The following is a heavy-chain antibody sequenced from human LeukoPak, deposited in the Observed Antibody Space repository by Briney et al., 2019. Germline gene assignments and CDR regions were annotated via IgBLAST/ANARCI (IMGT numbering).Heavy chain of an antibody. V-gene: IGHV3-33*08. J-gene: IGHJ4*02. D-gene: IGHD6-13*01. Sequence: PGGSLRLSCAASGFTFSYYAMHWVRQAPGKGLEWVAVIWYDGGNKYYADSVKGRFTISRDNSENTLFLQMNSLRAEDTAVYYCARDRGYGIDYWGQGTLVTVSS. CDR3: ARDRGYGIDY. CDR2: IWYDGGNK. CDR1: GFTFSYYA.